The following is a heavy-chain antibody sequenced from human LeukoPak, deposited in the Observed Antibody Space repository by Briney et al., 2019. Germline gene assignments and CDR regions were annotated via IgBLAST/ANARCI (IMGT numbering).Heavy chain of an antibody. V-gene: IGHV3-21*04. D-gene: IGHD6-13*01. Sequence: PGGSLRLSCAVSGFTFSSYSMNWVRQAPGKGLEWVSSISSSSSYIYYADSVKGRFTISRDNAKNSLYLQMNSLRAEDTAVYYCARDFFGRAAGTGNWFDPWGQGTLVTVSS. CDR3: ARDFFGRAAGTGNWFDP. CDR1: GFTFSSYS. CDR2: ISSSSSYI. J-gene: IGHJ5*02.